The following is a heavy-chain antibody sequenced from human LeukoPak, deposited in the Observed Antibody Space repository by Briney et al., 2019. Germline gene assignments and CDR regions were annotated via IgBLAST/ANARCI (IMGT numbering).Heavy chain of an antibody. D-gene: IGHD3-10*01. J-gene: IGHJ3*02. CDR1: GGSISTYY. V-gene: IGHV4-59*01. CDR2: IHYSGST. Sequence: SETLSLTCTVSGGSISTYYWSWIRQPPGKGLDWIGYIHYSGSTNYNPSLKSRVTISVDTSKNQFFLKLSSVTAADTAVYYCARVGFRTAFDIWGQGTMGTISS. CDR3: ARVGFRTAFDI.